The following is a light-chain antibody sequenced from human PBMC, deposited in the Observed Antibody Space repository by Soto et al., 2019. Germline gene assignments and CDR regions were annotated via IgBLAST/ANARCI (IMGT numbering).Light chain of an antibody. CDR3: QQSYSIPRT. Sequence: DIVLTQSPDSLAVSLGERATINCKSSQSVLYSSNNKNYLAWYQQKPGQPPKLLIYWASTRESGVPDRFSGSGSGTDFTLTISSLQAEDVAVYYCQQSYSIPRTFGQGTKLQIK. CDR2: WAS. V-gene: IGKV4-1*01. CDR1: QSVLYSSNNKNY. J-gene: IGKJ2*01.